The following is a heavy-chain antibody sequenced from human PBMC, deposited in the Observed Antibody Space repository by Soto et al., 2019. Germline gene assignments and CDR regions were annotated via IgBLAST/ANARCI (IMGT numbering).Heavy chain of an antibody. D-gene: IGHD3-22*01. CDR2: INAGNGNT. V-gene: IGHV1-3*01. CDR1: TYTFINYG. Sequence: ASVKVSCKASTYTFINYGICWVRQAPGQRLERMGWINAGNGNTKYSQKFQGRVTMTTDTSTSTAYMELRSLRSDDTAVYYCARTYYYDSSGDYWGQGTLVTVSS. CDR3: ARTYYYDSSGDY. J-gene: IGHJ4*02.